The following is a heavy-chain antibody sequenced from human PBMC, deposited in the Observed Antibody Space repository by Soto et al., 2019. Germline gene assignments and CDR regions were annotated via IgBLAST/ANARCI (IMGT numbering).Heavy chain of an antibody. CDR3: ARDRMGDCSGGSCQYPNWFDP. D-gene: IGHD2-15*01. CDR2: INPNSGGT. Sequence: ASVKVSCKASGYTFTGYYMHWVRQAPGQGLEWMGWINPNSGGTNYAQKFQGWVTMTRDTSISTAYMELSRLRSDDTAVYYCARDRMGDCSGGSCQYPNWFDPWGQGTLVTVSS. J-gene: IGHJ5*02. V-gene: IGHV1-2*04. CDR1: GYTFTGYY.